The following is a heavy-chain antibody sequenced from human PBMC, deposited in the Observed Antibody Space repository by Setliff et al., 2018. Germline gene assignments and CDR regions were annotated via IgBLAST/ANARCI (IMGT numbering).Heavy chain of an antibody. CDR1: GVSISSHY. J-gene: IGHJ2*01. V-gene: IGHV4-59*11. Sequence: SETLTLTCTVSGVSISSHYWSWVRQPPGKGLECIGDIYYTGSTKYNPSLWSRLTMSIDTSKKQFSLRLTSVSAADTAVYYCARLRKSTPHWYFDLWGRGTLGTAPQ. CDR3: ARLRKSTPHWYFDL. CDR2: IYYTGST.